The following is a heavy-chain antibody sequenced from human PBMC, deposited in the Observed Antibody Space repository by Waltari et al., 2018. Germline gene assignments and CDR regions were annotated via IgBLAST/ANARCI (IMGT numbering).Heavy chain of an antibody. CDR1: GYSFTTHW. Sequence: EVQLVQSGAEVQKPGESLNISCKDSGYSFTTHWIGWVRKMPGKGLEWMGIIYPGDADTRYSPSFQGQVTISADRSISTAYLQWSSLKASDTAIYYCARRRNYPGAAMDVWGQGTTVTVSS. CDR3: ARRRNYPGAAMDV. D-gene: IGHD4-4*01. J-gene: IGHJ6*02. V-gene: IGHV5-51*01. CDR2: IYPGDADT.